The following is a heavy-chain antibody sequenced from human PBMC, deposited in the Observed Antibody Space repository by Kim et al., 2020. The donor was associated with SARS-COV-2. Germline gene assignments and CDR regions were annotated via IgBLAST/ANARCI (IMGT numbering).Heavy chain of an antibody. J-gene: IGHJ4*02. CDR3: VRGDHVQHFDY. Sequence: ASVKVSCKASGDTFSGYDIHWVRQAPGQGLEWMGGIIPGCDTANYTQKFQGRVTMTRDTSTSTVYMELSSLRSEDTGVYYCVRGDHVQHFDYWGQGTLVTVSS. CDR1: GDTFSGYD. V-gene: IGHV1-46*01. CDR2: IIPGCDTA.